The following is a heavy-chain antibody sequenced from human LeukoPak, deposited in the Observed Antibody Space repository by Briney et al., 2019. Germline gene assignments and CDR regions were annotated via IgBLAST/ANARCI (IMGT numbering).Heavy chain of an antibody. CDR1: GYTFTSYD. CDR2: MNPNSGNT. CDR3: ARVDREMATNFDY. J-gene: IGHJ4*02. Sequence: ASVKVSCKASGYTFTSYDINWVRQATGQGLEWMGWMNPNSGNTGYAQKFQGRVTMTRNTSISTAYMELSSLRPEDTAVYYCARVDREMATNFDYWGQGTLVTVSS. D-gene: IGHD5-24*01. V-gene: IGHV1-8*01.